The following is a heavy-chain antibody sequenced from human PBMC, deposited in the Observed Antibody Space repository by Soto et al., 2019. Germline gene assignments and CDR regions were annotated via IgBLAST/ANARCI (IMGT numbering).Heavy chain of an antibody. Sequence: QVQLVQSGAEVKKPGSSVKVSCKASGGTFSSYAISWVRQAPGQGLEWMGGIIPIFGTANYAQKFQGRVTITADESTSTAYMELSSLSSEDTAVYYCARESQFTTVTNNGAFDIWGQGTMVTVSS. CDR2: IIPIFGTA. V-gene: IGHV1-69*01. J-gene: IGHJ3*02. CDR1: GGTFSSYA. D-gene: IGHD4-17*01. CDR3: ARESQFTTVTNNGAFDI.